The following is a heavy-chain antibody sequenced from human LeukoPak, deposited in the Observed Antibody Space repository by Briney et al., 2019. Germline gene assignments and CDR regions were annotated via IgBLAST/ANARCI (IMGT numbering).Heavy chain of an antibody. D-gene: IGHD3-16*01. V-gene: IGHV1-8*03. J-gene: IGHJ4*02. CDR1: VYTFTTYD. CDR3: ARGQGGY. CDR2: MNPNSGNT. Sequence: GASVTVSCKASVYTFTTYDINWVRQAPGQGLEWMGWMNPNSGNTGYAQKFQGRVTITRNTSISTTYMEVSSLRSEDTAVYYCARGQGGYWGQGTLVTVPS.